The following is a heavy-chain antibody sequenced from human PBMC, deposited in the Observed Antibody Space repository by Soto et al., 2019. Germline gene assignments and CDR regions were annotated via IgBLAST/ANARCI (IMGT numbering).Heavy chain of an antibody. J-gene: IGHJ6*02. CDR2: MNAKSGDT. CDR1: GYTFSDFD. CDR3: ARGNPFNYAGFDV. V-gene: IGHV1-8*01. D-gene: IGHD3-16*01. Sequence: RASVKVSCKASGYTFSDFDINWLRQAAGQGPEWMGWMNAKSGDTFSAQRLQGKFNMTWDTSLSTAYMEVGSLTSDDAAIYYCARGNPFNYAGFDVWGQGTTVTVSS.